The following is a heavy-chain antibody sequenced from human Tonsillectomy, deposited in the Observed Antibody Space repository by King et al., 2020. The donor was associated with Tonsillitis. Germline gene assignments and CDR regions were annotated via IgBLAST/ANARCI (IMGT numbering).Heavy chain of an antibody. CDR1: GFTFDDYA. CDR3: AKDMHGSGTLDAFDF. D-gene: IGHD3-10*01. V-gene: IGHV3-9*01. J-gene: IGHJ3*01. Sequence: VQLVESGGGLAQPGRSLRLSCAASGFTFDDYAMAWVRQVPGKGLQWVSVISWNSGYKGYADSVKGRFTISRDNAKNSLYLQMNSLRAEDTALYYCAKDMHGSGTLDAFDFWGQGTMVTVSS. CDR2: ISWNSGYK.